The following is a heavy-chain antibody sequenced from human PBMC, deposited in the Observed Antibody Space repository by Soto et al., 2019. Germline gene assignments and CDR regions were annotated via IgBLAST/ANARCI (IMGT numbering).Heavy chain of an antibody. D-gene: IGHD3-10*01. J-gene: IGHJ4*02. V-gene: IGHV4-31*03. Sequence: QVQLQESGPGLVKPSQTLSLTCTVSGGSISSGGYYWSWIRQHPGKGLEWIGYIYYSGRTYYNPSLKSRVNISVDTSKNQFSLKLSSVTAADTAVYYCARKAYGSGSYYDYFDYWGQGTLVTVSS. CDR1: GGSISSGGYY. CDR2: IYYSGRT. CDR3: ARKAYGSGSYYDYFDY.